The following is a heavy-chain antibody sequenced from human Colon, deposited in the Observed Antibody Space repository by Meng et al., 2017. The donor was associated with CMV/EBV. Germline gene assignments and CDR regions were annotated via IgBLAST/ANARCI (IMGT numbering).Heavy chain of an antibody. CDR1: CYTLCNFV. CDR3: ARELARGGY. V-gene: IGHV1-18*01. J-gene: IGHJ4*02. Sequence: VQRFGSVAVVKRPGAQRKFSCKTSCYTLCNFVISWVRQAPGQGLEWMAYSSPYNGDTNYAQRFQGRVALTTDTSTSTVNMELGSLTSDDTAMYYCARELARGGYWGQGTLVTVSS. CDR2: SSPYNGDT.